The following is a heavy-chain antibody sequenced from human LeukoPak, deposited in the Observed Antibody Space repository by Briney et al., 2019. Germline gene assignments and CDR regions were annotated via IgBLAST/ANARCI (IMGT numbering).Heavy chain of an antibody. CDR3: AREFSVLGNFDY. V-gene: IGHV3-21*01. CDR2: ISSRSDYI. CDR1: RFIFNSHT. J-gene: IGHJ4*02. Sequence: GGSLRLSCAVSRFIFNSHTMNWVRQAPGKGLEWVSSISSRSDYIYYADSVKGRFTISRDNAKNSLYLQMNSLRAEDTAVYYCAREFSVLGNFDYWGQGTLVTMSS. D-gene: IGHD4/OR15-4a*01.